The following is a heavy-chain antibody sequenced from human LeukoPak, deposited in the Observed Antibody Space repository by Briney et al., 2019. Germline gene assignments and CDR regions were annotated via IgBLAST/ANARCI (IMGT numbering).Heavy chain of an antibody. Sequence: SETLPLTCTVSGLSIRNYYRRWLRQPPGKGLEWIGYIYYSGCTNYNPPLKSRVTISVDTSKNQFSLKLSSVTAADTAVYYCARGGSSEYYYYYMDVWGKGTTVTISS. D-gene: IGHD6-6*01. CDR1: GLSIRNYY. CDR3: ARGGSSEYYYYYMDV. J-gene: IGHJ6*03. V-gene: IGHV4-59*01. CDR2: IYYSGCT.